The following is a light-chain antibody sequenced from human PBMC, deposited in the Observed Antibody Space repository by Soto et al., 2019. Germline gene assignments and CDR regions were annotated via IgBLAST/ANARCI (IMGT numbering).Light chain of an antibody. CDR3: QQYNKWPQWT. CDR2: SAS. J-gene: IGKJ1*01. Sequence: EVVMTQSPATLSVSPGERATLACRASQSIRTDLAWYQQKPGQAPSLLIFSASTRATGVPARFSGSGSGTEFTLTISSLQSEDFAVYYCQQYNKWPQWTFGQGTKGDIK. V-gene: IGKV3-15*01. CDR1: QSIRTD.